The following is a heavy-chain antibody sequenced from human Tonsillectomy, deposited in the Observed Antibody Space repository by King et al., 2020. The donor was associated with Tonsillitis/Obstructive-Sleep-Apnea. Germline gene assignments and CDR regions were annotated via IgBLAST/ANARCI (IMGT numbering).Heavy chain of an antibody. CDR3: AHRPHYYDSSGYSVFDY. CDR2: IYWDDDK. V-gene: IGHV2-5*02. CDR1: GFSLSTSGVG. J-gene: IGHJ4*02. Sequence: ITLKESGPTLVKPTQTLTLTCTFSGFSLSTSGVGVGWIRQPPGKALEWLALIYWDDDKRYSPSLKSRLTITKDTSKNQVVLTMTNMDPVDTATYYCAHRPHYYDSSGYSVFDYWGQGTLVTVSS. D-gene: IGHD3-22*01.